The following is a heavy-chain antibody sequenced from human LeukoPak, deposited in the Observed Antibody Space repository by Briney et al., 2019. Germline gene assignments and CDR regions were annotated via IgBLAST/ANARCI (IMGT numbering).Heavy chain of an antibody. CDR3: AKVDYDSSGYYPYFHH. Sequence: GGSLRLSCAASGFTFSSYAMSWVRQAPGKGLEWVSAISGSGGSTYYADSVKGGFTISRDNSKDTLYLQMNSLRAEDTAVYYCAKVDYDSSGYYPYFHHWGQGTLVTVSS. D-gene: IGHD3-22*01. CDR1: GFTFSSYA. J-gene: IGHJ1*01. V-gene: IGHV3-23*01. CDR2: ISGSGGST.